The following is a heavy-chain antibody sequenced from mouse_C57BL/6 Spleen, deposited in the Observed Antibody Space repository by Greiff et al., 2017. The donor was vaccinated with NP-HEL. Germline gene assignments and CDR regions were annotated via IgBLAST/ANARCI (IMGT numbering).Heavy chain of an antibody. V-gene: IGHV5-17*01. CDR3: ARIYDPYAMDY. D-gene: IGHD2-3*01. J-gene: IGHJ4*01. CDR2: ISSGSSTI. CDR1: GFTFSDYG. Sequence: EVKLMESGGGLVKPGGSLKLSCAASGFTFSDYGMHWVRQAPEKGLEWVAYISSGSSTIYYADTVKGRFTISRDNAKNTLFLQMTSLRSEDTAMYYCARIYDPYAMDYWGQGTSVTVSS.